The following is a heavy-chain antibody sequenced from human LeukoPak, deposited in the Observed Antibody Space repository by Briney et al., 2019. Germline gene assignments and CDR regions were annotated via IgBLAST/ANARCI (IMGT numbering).Heavy chain of an antibody. D-gene: IGHD2-15*01. CDR3: ATRYCSGGSCSYFDY. CDR2: ISAYNGNT. J-gene: IGHJ4*02. V-gene: IGHV1-18*04. CDR1: GYTFTSYG. Sequence: AASVKVSCKASGYTFTSYGISWVRQAPGQGLEWMGWISAYNGNTNYAQKLQGRVTMTTDTSTSTAYMELRSLRSDDTAVYCCATRYCSGGSCSYFDYWGQGTLVTVSS.